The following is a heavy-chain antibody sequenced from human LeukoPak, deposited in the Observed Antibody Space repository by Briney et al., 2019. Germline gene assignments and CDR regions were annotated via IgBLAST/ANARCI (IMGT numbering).Heavy chain of an antibody. V-gene: IGHV4-4*02. D-gene: IGHD4-23*01. CDR1: GGSISSSNW. Sequence: PSETLSLTCAVSGGSISSSNWWSWVRQPPGKGLEWIGEIYHSGSTNYNPSLKSRVTISVDKSKNQFSLKLSSVTAADTAVYYCARDAPIDYGGNSNWFDPWGQGTLVTVSS. CDR3: ARDAPIDYGGNSNWFDP. CDR2: IYHSGST. J-gene: IGHJ5*02.